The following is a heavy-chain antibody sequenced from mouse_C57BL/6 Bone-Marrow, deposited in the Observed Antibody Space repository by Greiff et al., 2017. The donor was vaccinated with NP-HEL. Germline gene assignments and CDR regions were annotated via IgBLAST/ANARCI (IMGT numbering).Heavy chain of an antibody. J-gene: IGHJ3*01. CDR2: IDPSDSYT. D-gene: IGHD3-1*01. CDR3: ARSGGPGVRCAY. CDR1: GYTFTSYW. Sequence: QVQLQQPGAELVMPGASVKLSCTASGYTFTSYWMHWVKQRPGQGLEWIGEIDPSDSYTNYNQKFKGKFILTVDKSSSTAYMQLSSRTSEDAAVYYCARSGGPGVRCAYWGQGTLVTVSA. V-gene: IGHV1-69*01.